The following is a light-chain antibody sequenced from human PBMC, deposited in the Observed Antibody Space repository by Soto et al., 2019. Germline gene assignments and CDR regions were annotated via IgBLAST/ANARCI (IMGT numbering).Light chain of an antibody. CDR2: KAS. J-gene: IGKJ1*01. V-gene: IGKV1-9*01. CDR1: KAIFNY. CDR3: QHYNSYSEA. Sequence: DIQLTQSPSFLSASVRDRVTISCRASKAIFNYLACYQQKPGKAPKLLIYKASTLKSGVPSRFSGSGSGTEFTLTISSLQPDDFATYYCQHYNSYSEAFGQGTKVDIK.